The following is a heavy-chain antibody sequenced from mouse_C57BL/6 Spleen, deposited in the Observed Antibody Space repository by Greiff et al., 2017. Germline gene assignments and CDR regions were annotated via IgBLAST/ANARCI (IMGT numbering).Heavy chain of an antibody. CDR1: GFTFSNYW. V-gene: IGHV6-3*01. J-gene: IGHJ3*01. CDR2: IRLKSDNYAT. D-gene: IGHD2-4*01. CDR3: TGEDYDGEFAY. Sequence: EVKLMESGGGLVQPGGSMKLSCVASGFTFSNYWMNWVRQSPEKGLEWVAQIRLKSDNYATHYAESVKGRFTISRDDSKSSVYLQMNNLRAEDTGIYYCTGEDYDGEFAYWGQGTLVTVSA.